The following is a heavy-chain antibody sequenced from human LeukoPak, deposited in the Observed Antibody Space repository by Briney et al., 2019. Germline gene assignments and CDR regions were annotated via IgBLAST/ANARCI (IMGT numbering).Heavy chain of an antibody. CDR3: ARRMVRGFPVK. D-gene: IGHD3-10*01. CDR2: INHSGST. CDR1: GGSFSGYY. Sequence: SETLSLTCAVYGGSFSGYYWSWIRKPPGKGLEWIGEINHSGSTNYNPSLKSRVTISVDTSKNQFSLKLSSVTAADTAVYYCARRMVRGFPVKWGQGTLVTVSS. J-gene: IGHJ4*02. V-gene: IGHV4-34*01.